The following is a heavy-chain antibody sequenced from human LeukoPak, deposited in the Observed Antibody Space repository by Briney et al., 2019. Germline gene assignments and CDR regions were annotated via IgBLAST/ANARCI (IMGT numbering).Heavy chain of an antibody. CDR1: GYRFTSYW. D-gene: IGHD3-3*01. J-gene: IGHJ4*02. V-gene: IGHV5-51*01. CDR2: IYPGDSDT. Sequence: GESLKISCKGPGYRFTSYWIGWVRRMPGKGLEWMGIIYPGDSDTRYSPSFQGQVTISADKSISTAYLQWSSLKASDTAMYYCARLPVVDFWSGVDYWGQGTLVTVSS. CDR3: ARLPVVDFWSGVDY.